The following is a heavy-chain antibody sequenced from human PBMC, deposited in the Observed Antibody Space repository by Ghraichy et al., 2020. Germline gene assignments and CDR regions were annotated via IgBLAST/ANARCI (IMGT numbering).Heavy chain of an antibody. CDR1: GGSFSGYY. D-gene: IGHD2-21*02. CDR2: INHSGST. Sequence: SETPSLTCAVYGGSFSGYYWSWIRQPPGKGLEWIGEINHSGSTNYNPSLKSRVTISVDTSKNQFSLKLSSVTAADTAVYYCARGEIGHIVVVTATLGFDYWGQGTLVTVSS. V-gene: IGHV4-34*01. J-gene: IGHJ4*02. CDR3: ARGEIGHIVVVTATLGFDY.